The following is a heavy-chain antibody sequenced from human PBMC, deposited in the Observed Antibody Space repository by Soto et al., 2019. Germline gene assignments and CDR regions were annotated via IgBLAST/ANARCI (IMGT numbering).Heavy chain of an antibody. J-gene: IGHJ4*02. V-gene: IGHV1-69*01. Sequence: QVQLVQSGAEVKKPGSSVKVSCKASGGTFSSYAISWVRQAPGQGLEWMGGIIPIFGTANYAQKFQGRVTIAADEPTSIAYMELSSLRAKDTAVYYCARVKKDIVATIGFEYWGRGTLVTFSS. CDR3: ARVKKDIVATIGFEY. CDR1: GGTFSSYA. D-gene: IGHD5-12*01. CDR2: IIPIFGTA.